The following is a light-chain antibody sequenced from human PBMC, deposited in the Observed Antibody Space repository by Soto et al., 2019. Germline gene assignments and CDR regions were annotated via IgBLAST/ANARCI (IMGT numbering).Light chain of an antibody. CDR1: QSVSTSY. J-gene: IGKJ4*01. V-gene: IGKV3-20*01. CDR2: GTS. Sequence: EIVLTQSPGTLSLSPGERATLSCRASQSVSTSYLAWYQQKPGQTPRLLIYGTSGRATGIPDRFSGSGSGTDFTLTISSLEPEDFAVYDCQQYGDSPTFGGGTKVELK. CDR3: QQYGDSPT.